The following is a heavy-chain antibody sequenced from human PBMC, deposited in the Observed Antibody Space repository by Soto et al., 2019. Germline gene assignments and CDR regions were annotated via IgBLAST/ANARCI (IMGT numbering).Heavy chain of an antibody. V-gene: IGHV1-3*01. CDR3: ARDSRYCSSTRCPDYYYGMDV. Sequence: ASVKVSCKSSGYTFTSYAMHWVRQAPGQRLEWMGWINAGNGNTKYSQKFQGRVTITRDTSASTAYMELSSLRSEDTAVYYCARDSRYCSSTRCPDYYYGMDVWGQGTTVTVSS. CDR1: GYTFTSYA. J-gene: IGHJ6*02. CDR2: INAGNGNT. D-gene: IGHD2-2*01.